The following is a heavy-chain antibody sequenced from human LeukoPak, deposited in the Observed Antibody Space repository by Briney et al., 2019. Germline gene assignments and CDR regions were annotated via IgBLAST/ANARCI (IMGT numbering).Heavy chain of an antibody. CDR2: INPSGGST. CDR3: ARDHYHKIHSVMVSAPDY. V-gene: IGHV1-46*01. Sequence: ASVKVSCKASGYTFTSYYMHWVRQAPAQGLELMGLINPSGGSTSNAQKVKGRVTMTRDRSTSTVYMELSSLRSEDTAVYYCARDHYHKIHSVMVSAPDYWGQGTLVIVSS. D-gene: IGHD2-21*02. J-gene: IGHJ4*02. CDR1: GYTFTSYY.